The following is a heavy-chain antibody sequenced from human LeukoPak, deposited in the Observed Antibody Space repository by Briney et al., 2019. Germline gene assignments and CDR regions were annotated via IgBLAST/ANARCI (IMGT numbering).Heavy chain of an antibody. Sequence: ASVKVSCKTSGYNFNNNGISWVRQAPGQGLEWMGWINCYNGNTKYSRKIQGRVTMTKDTSTSTVYMELRSLRSDDTAVYYCARDLGALSSSWYYLSYYWGQGTLVTVSS. CDR2: INCYNGNT. D-gene: IGHD6-13*01. V-gene: IGHV1-18*04. CDR3: ARDLGALSSSWYYLSYY. J-gene: IGHJ4*02. CDR1: GYNFNNNG.